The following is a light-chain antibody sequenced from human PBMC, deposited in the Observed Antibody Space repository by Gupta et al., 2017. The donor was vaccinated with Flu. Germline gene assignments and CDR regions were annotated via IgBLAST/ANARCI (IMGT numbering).Light chain of an antibody. CDR1: NIGTKS. J-gene: IGLJ1*01. V-gene: IGLV3-21*02. Sequence: SYEPAQPPPVSVAPGQTARITCEGNNIGTKSVHWYQQKPGQAPVLVVFDDSDRPSGTPERFSGSNFGNTATLTIGRVEAGDEADYYCQVWDNDGHHYVFGPGTKVTAL. CDR3: QVWDNDGHHYV. CDR2: DDS.